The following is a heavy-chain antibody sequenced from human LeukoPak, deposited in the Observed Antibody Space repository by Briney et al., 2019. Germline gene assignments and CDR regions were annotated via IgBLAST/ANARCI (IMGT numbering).Heavy chain of an antibody. J-gene: IGHJ3*02. D-gene: IGHD6-13*01. CDR3: ARESSKLAHAFDI. Sequence: PSETLSLTCTVSGSSISTTTYYWGWIRQPPGKGLEWIGSVYYSGNTYYNPSLKSRVTISVDTSKNQFSLKLSSVTAADTAVYYCARESSKLAHAFDIWGQGTMVTVSS. CDR2: VYYSGNT. V-gene: IGHV4-39*07. CDR1: GSSISTTTYY.